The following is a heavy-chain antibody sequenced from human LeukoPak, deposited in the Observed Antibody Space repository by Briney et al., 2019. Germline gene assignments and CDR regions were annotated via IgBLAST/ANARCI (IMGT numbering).Heavy chain of an antibody. J-gene: IGHJ4*02. Sequence: SVKVSCKASGGTFSSYAITWVRQAPGQGLEWMGGIIPIFGTANYAQKFQGRVTITADESTSTAYMELSSLRSEDTAVYYCATDLAAAGTWLAHELWGQGTLVTVSS. CDR1: GGTFSSYA. V-gene: IGHV1-69*13. CDR3: ATDLAAAGTWLAHEL. CDR2: IIPIFGTA. D-gene: IGHD6-13*01.